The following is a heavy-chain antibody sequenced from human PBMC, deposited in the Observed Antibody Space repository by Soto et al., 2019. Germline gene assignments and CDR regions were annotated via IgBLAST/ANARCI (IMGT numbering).Heavy chain of an antibody. CDR3: AREVVIMSSLDY. Sequence: EVQLVESGGGLVKPGGSLRLSCAASGFHFNNYTMNWVRQAPGKGLEWVSSIDSSSGFIYYADSVKGRFAISRDNAKNSLFLQMNSLRAEDTAVYYGAREVVIMSSLDYWGQGTLVTVSS. CDR1: GFHFNNYT. D-gene: IGHD3-3*01. V-gene: IGHV3-21*01. CDR2: IDSSSGFI. J-gene: IGHJ4*02.